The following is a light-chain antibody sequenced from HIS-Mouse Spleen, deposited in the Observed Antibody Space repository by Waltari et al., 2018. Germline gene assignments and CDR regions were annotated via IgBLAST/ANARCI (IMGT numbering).Light chain of an antibody. V-gene: IGLV1-47*01. Sequence: QSVLTQPPSASGTPGQRVTISCSGSSSNIGRHYVYWYQQLPGTAPKLLIYRNNQRPSGVPDRFSGSKSGTSASLAISGLRSEDEADDYCAAWDDSLSGPVFGGGTKLTVL. J-gene: IGLJ3*02. CDR3: AAWDDSLSGPV. CDR2: RNN. CDR1: SSNIGRHY.